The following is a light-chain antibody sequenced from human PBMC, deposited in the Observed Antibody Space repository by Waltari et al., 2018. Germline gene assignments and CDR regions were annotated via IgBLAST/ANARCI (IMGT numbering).Light chain of an antibody. V-gene: IGKV1-39*01. CDR1: QSFSSY. CDR3: QQSYSTPWT. J-gene: IGKJ1*01. Sequence: DIQMTQSPSSLSASVGARVTITCRASQSFSSYLNWYQQKPGKAPNLLIYAASSLQSGVPSRFSGSGSGTDFTLTISSLQPEDFATYYCQQSYSTPWTCGQGTKVEIK. CDR2: AAS.